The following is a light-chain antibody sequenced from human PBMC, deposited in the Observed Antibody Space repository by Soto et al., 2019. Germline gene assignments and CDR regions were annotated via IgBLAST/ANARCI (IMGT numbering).Light chain of an antibody. J-gene: IGKJ1*01. CDR1: QSSLYNSDNLKQ. V-gene: IGKV4-1*01. Sequence: DIVLVQSPDSLAVSLGGRATFNCKSSQSSLYNSDNLKQIAWYQQKPGKPPTLLVFWTSTRASGVPDRFSGSGSGTDFTLTISSLQADDAAVYYCQQYYTSPPTFGQGTKVEIK. CDR2: WTS. CDR3: QQYYTSPPT.